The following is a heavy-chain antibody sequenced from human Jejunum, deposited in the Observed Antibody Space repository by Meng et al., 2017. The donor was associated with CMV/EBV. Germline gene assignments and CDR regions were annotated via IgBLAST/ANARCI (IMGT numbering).Heavy chain of an antibody. Sequence: VGDNYLRWVRQAPGKGLEWVGFIRSKTYGGTTEYAASVTGRFTISRDDSKNIAYLQMNSLETEDTAVYYCTSRVGATPSYYGMDVWGQGTTVTVSS. V-gene: IGHV3-49*04. D-gene: IGHD1-26*01. CDR1: VGDNY. J-gene: IGHJ6*02. CDR3: TSRVGATPSYYGMDV. CDR2: IRSKTYGGTT.